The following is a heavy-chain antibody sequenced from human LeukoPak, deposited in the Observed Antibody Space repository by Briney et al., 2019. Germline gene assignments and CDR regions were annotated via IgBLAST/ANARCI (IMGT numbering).Heavy chain of an antibody. CDR2: MNPNSGNT. V-gene: IGHV1-8*03. CDR3: ARGLSSGWHYYYMDV. J-gene: IGHJ6*03. Sequence: ASVKVSCKASGYTFTSYDINWVRQATGQGLEWMGWMNPNSGNTGYAQKFQGRVTITRNTPISTAYMELSSLRSEDTAVYYCARGLSSGWHYYYMDVWGKGTTVTVSS. CDR1: GYTFTSYD. D-gene: IGHD6-19*01.